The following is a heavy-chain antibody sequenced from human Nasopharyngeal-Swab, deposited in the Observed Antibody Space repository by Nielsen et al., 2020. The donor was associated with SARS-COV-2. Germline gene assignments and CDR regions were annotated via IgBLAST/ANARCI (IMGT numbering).Heavy chain of an antibody. D-gene: IGHD3-22*01. J-gene: IGHJ5*02. Sequence: SETLSLTCAVYGGSFSGYYWSWIRQPPGKGLEWIGEINHSGSTNYNPSLKSRVTISVDTSKNQFSLKLGSVTAADTAVYYCARDTYYDSRGIDPWGQGTLVTVSS. CDR2: INHSGST. V-gene: IGHV4-34*01. CDR1: GGSFSGYY. CDR3: ARDTYYDSRGIDP.